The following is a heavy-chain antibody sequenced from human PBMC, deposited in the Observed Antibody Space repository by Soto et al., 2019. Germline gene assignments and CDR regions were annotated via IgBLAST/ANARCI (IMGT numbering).Heavy chain of an antibody. CDR2: IYHSGST. Sequence: SETLSLTCAVSGGSISSSNWWSWVRQPPGKGLEWIGEIYHSGSTNYNPSLKSRVSISADTSKNQFSLRLSLVTAADTAVYYCARDLTTTYTHYGLDVWGQGTTVTAP. J-gene: IGHJ6*02. V-gene: IGHV4-4*02. CDR1: GGSISSSNW. CDR3: ARDLTTTYTHYGLDV.